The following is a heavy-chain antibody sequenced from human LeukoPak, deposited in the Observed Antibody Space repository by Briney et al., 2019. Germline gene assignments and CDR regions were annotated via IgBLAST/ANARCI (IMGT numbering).Heavy chain of an antibody. V-gene: IGHV4-38-2*02. CDR2: IYHSGST. CDR1: GYSISSGYY. D-gene: IGHD2-8*02. J-gene: IGHJ6*03. Sequence: PSETLSLTCTVSGYSISSGYYWGWIRQPPGKGLEWIGEIYHSGSTNYNPSLKSRVTISVDKSKNQFSLKLSSVTAADTAVYYCARGRAMGVYTYYYMDVWGKGTTVTVSS. CDR3: ARGRAMGVYTYYYMDV.